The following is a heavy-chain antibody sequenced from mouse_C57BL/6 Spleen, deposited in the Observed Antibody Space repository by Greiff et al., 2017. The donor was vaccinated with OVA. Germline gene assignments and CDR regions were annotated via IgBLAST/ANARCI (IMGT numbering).Heavy chain of an antibody. Sequence: EVQLQQSGAELVRPGASVKLSCTASGFNIKDDYMHWVKQRPEQGLEWIGWIDPENGDTEYASKFQGKATITADTSSNTAYLQLSSLTSEDTAVYYCTTRGVIPTVVGKNFDYWGQGTTLTVSS. V-gene: IGHV14-4*01. CDR1: GFNIKDDY. J-gene: IGHJ2*01. CDR3: TTRGVIPTVVGKNFDY. D-gene: IGHD1-1*01. CDR2: IDPENGDT.